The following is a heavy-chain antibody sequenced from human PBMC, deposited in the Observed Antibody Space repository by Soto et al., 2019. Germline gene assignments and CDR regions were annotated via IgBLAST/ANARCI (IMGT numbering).Heavy chain of an antibody. J-gene: IGHJ5*02. D-gene: IGHD2-15*01. Sequence: PSETLSLTCTVSGDSIISSDFYWGCFRQPPGKGLEWIGSIFYLGSSYYNPSLKSRVTMSVDTSKNQFSLRLRSVTAADTALYFCARHSLALRKNNWFDPWGQGIMVTVS. V-gene: IGHV4-39*01. CDR2: IFYLGSS. CDR1: GDSIISSDFY. CDR3: ARHSLALRKNNWFDP.